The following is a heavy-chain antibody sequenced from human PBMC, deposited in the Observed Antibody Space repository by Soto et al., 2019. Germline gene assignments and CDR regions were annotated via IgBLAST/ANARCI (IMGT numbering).Heavy chain of an antibody. D-gene: IGHD3-3*01. CDR1: GGNSNSYS. J-gene: IGHJ4*02. CDR2: IVPLSGTP. V-gene: IGHV1-69*06. Sequence: QVRLVQSGAEVKKPGSSVKLSCKVSGGNSNSYSIAWVRQAPGQGLQWLGAIVPLSGTPNHAHKFQGRVTITADTSTNTAYLELSSLRYEDTAIYYCARDWRQMSRGGFFDYWGQGSLVTISS. CDR3: ARDWRQMSRGGFFDY.